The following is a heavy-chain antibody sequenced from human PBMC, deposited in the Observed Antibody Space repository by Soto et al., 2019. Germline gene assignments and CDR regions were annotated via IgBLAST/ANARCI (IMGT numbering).Heavy chain of an antibody. CDR1: GFTFSSYS. J-gene: IGHJ4*02. V-gene: IGHV3-21*01. CDR3: ARDPPNSSGWYSNYFDY. Sequence: NPGGSLRLSCAASGFTFSSYSMNWVRQAPGKGLEWVSSISSSSSYIYYADSVKGRFTISRDNAKNSLYLQMNSLRAEDTAVYYCARDPPNSSGWYSNYFDYWGQGTLVTVSS. CDR2: ISSSSSYI. D-gene: IGHD6-19*01.